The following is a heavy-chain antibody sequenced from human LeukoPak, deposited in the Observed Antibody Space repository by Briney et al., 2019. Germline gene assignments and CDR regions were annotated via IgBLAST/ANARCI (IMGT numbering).Heavy chain of an antibody. D-gene: IGHD2-15*01. V-gene: IGHV4-59*12. CDR2: LYNSGTT. CDR3: ARDWAANPKYYYYYMDV. Sequence: PSETLSLTCTVSGGTISSYYWSWIRQPPGKGLEWVGYLYNSGTTDYHPSLKSRVTMSVDTSKNQFSLKLSSVTAADTAVYYCARDWAANPKYYYYYMDVWGKGTTVTISS. J-gene: IGHJ6*03. CDR1: GGTISSYY.